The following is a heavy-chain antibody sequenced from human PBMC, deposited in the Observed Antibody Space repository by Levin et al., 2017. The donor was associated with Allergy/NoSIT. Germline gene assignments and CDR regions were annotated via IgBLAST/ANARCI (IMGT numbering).Heavy chain of an antibody. CDR3: ARLSGAAAAHNWFDP. CDR1: GGSISSSSY. CDR2: IYYSGST. J-gene: IGHJ5*02. V-gene: IGHV4-59*08. Sequence: SQTLSLPCTVSGGSISSSSYWSWIRQPPGKGLEWIGYIYYSGSTNYNPSLKSRVTISVDTSKNQFSLKLSSVTAADTAVYYCARLSGAAAAHNWFDPWGQGTLVTVSS. D-gene: IGHD6-13*01.